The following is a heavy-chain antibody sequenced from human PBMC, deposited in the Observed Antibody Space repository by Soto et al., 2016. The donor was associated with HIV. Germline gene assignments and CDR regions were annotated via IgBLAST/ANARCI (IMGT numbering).Heavy chain of an antibody. CDR1: GFTFSNYW. CDR3: VRAIGRSAGAFDI. J-gene: IGHJ3*02. V-gene: IGHV3-74*01. CDR2: INGDGNRI. Sequence: EVHVVESGGGLVQPGGSLRLSCAASGFTFSNYWMYWVRQVPEEGLVWVSRINGDGNRINYADSVKGRFIISRDNTNNTLHLQMDGLTAEDSGVYYCVRAIGRSAGAFDIWGHGTMVTVSP.